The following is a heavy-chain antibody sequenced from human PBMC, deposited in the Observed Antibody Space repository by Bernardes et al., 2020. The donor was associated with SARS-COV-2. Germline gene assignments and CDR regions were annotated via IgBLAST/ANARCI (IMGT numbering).Heavy chain of an antibody. J-gene: IGHJ4*02. CDR3: ARDPEPEYCSSTSCYEGDH. V-gene: IGHV1-18*01. CDR1: GYTFTSYG. D-gene: IGHD2-2*01. Sequence: ASVKVSCKASGYTFTSYGISWVRQAPGQGLEWMGWISAYNGNTNYAQKLQGRATMTTDTSTSTAYMELRSLRSDDTAVYYCARDPEPEYCSSTSCYEGDHWGQGTLVTVSS. CDR2: ISAYNGNT.